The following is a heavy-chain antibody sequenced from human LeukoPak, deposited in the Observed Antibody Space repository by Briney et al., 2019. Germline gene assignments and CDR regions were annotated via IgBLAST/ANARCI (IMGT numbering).Heavy chain of an antibody. D-gene: IGHD2-2*01. V-gene: IGHV4-34*01. CDR2: INHSGST. CDR3: ARDSGEAEVPAAMFDY. CDR1: GGFFSGYY. J-gene: IGHJ4*02. Sequence: MTSETLSLTCAVYGGFFSGYYWSWIRQHPGKGLEWLGEINHSGSTNYNPSLKGRFTISVDTSKTQFSLKLSSVTAADTAVYYCARDSGEAEVPAAMFDYWGQGTLVTVSS.